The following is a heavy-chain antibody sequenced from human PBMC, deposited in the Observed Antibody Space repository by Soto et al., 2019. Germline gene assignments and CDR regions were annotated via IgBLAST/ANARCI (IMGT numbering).Heavy chain of an antibody. CDR3: ARDPPETPSDY. J-gene: IGHJ4*02. V-gene: IGHV1-18*01. Sequence: QVQLVQSGADVKKPGASVKVSCKASGYTFTDYGISWVRQAPGQGLEWMGWISAKNGNTNLGQKFRGRVTLTTDTSTSTGYMELRSLTPDDTAVYYCARDPPETPSDYWGQGTLVTVSS. CDR1: GYTFTDYG. CDR2: ISAKNGNT.